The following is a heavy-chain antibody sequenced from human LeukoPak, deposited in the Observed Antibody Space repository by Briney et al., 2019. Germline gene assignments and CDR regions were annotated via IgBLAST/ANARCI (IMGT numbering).Heavy chain of an antibody. CDR1: GGSFSGYY. CDR2: INHSGST. V-gene: IGHV4-34*01. CDR3: ASGSSTSRVQGYYGMDV. Sequence: PSETLSLTCAVYGGSFSGYYWSWIRQPPGKGLEWIGEINHSGSTNYDPSLKSRVTISVDTSKNQFSLKLSSVTAADTAVYCCASGSSTSRVQGYYGMDVWGQGTTVTVSS. D-gene: IGHD2-2*01. J-gene: IGHJ6*02.